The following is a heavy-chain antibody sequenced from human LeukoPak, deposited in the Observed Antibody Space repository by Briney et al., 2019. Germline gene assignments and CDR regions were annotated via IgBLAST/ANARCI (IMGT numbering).Heavy chain of an antibody. CDR2: IYHSGST. Sequence: SETLSLTCTVSGYSISSGYYWGWIRQPPGKGLEWIGIIYHSGSTYYNPSLKSRVTISVDTSKNQFSLKLSSVTAADTAVYYCARLTGGSGYYSVGGGRADYWGQGTLVTVSS. V-gene: IGHV4-38-2*02. J-gene: IGHJ4*02. CDR1: GYSISSGYY. CDR3: ARLTGGSGYYSVGGGRADY. D-gene: IGHD3-22*01.